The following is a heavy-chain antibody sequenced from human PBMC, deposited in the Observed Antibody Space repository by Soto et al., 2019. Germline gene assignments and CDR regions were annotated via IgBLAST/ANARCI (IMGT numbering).Heavy chain of an antibody. Sequence: SETLSLTCAVSGDSVTSVNYFWTWIRQPPGGGLEWIGYISNSGISKYNPSLKSRVAMSQDTSKNQFSLELSSVTAADTAVYYWERDGDLLGFDPWGQGTLVTVSS. J-gene: IGHJ5*02. D-gene: IGHD3-10*01. CDR3: ERDGDLLGFDP. CDR1: GDSVTSVNYF. V-gene: IGHV4-61*01. CDR2: ISNSGIS.